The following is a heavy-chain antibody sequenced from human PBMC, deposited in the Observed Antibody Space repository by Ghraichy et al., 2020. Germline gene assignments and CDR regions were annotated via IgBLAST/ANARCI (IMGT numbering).Heavy chain of an antibody. CDR3: AKDYNNFDY. Sequence: GGSLRLSCAASGFTFSGYGMHWVRQAPGKGLEWVAVTSSDGSNKYYADSVKGRFTISRDNSKNTLYLQMNSLTAEDTAVYYCAKDYNNFDYWGHGTLVTGTS. CDR1: GFTFSGYG. CDR2: TSSDGSNK. D-gene: IGHD3-10*01. J-gene: IGHJ4*01. V-gene: IGHV3-30*18.